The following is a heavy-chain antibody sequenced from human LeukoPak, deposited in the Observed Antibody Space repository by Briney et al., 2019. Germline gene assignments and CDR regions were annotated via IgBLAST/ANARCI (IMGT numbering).Heavy chain of an antibody. D-gene: IGHD5-18*01. CDR3: ALDRDTANWFDP. J-gene: IGHJ5*02. CDR2: ISGSGGST. CDR1: GFTFSSYA. V-gene: IGHV3-23*01. Sequence: GGSLRLSCAASGFTFSSYAMSWVRQAPGKGLEWVSAISGSGGSTYYADSVKGRFTISRDNSKNTLYPQMNSLRAEDTAVYYCALDRDTANWFDPWGQGTLVTVSS.